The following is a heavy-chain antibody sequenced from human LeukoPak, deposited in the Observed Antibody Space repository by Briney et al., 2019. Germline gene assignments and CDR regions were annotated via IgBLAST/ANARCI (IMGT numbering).Heavy chain of an antibody. CDR3: VKDWHRYSSGWNAGLFDY. CDR2: ISSNGGST. J-gene: IGHJ4*02. D-gene: IGHD6-19*01. V-gene: IGHV3-64D*09. CDR1: GFTFSSYA. Sequence: GGSLRLSCSASGFTFSSYAMHWVRQAPGKGLEYVSAISSNGGSTYYADSVKGRFTISRDNSKNTLYLQMSSLRAEDTAVYYCVKDWHRYSSGWNAGLFDYWGQGTLGTVSS.